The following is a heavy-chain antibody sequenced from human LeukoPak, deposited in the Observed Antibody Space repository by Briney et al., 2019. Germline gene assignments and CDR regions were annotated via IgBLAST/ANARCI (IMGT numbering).Heavy chain of an antibody. CDR3: ARSPHFGGWYGYYFDY. Sequence: ASVKVSCKASGYTFTSYGISWVRQAPGQGLEWMGIINPSGGSTSYAQKFQGRVTMTRDMSTSTVYMELSSLRSEDTAVYYCARSPHFGGWYGYYFDYWGQGTLVTVSS. V-gene: IGHV1-46*01. CDR2: INPSGGST. J-gene: IGHJ4*02. D-gene: IGHD6-19*01. CDR1: GYTFTSYG.